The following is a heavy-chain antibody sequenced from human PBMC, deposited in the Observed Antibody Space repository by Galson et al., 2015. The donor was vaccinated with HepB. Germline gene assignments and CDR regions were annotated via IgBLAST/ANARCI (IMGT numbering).Heavy chain of an antibody. D-gene: IGHD6-25*01. Sequence: SLRLSCAASGFTFSRYGMHWVRQVPGKGLEWVALTWHAGSKSFYATYVKGRFTIARDNSPNTLYLHMSNLRAEDTAIYYCAREAHIAAPASFDYWGQGTLVTVSS. CDR2: TWHAGSKS. CDR3: AREAHIAAPASFDY. CDR1: GFTFSRYG. V-gene: IGHV3-33*08. J-gene: IGHJ4*02.